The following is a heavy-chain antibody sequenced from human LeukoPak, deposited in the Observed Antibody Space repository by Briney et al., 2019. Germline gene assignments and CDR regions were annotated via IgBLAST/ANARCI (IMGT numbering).Heavy chain of an antibody. CDR1: GFTVSSNY. CDR2: IYSGGST. V-gene: IGHV3-53*05. D-gene: IGHD6-13*01. J-gene: IGHJ6*03. Sequence: GGSLRLSCAASGFTVSSNYMSWVRQAPGKGLEWVSVIYSGGSTYYADSVKGRFTISRDNSKNTLYLQMNSLRAEDTAVYYCAKDREYSSSWYFYYYMDVWGKGTTVTVS. CDR3: AKDREYSSSWYFYYYMDV.